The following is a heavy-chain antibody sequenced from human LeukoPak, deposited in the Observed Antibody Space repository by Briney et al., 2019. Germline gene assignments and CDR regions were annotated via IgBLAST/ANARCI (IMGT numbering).Heavy chain of an antibody. J-gene: IGHJ5*02. V-gene: IGHV4-39*07. D-gene: IGHD6-19*01. CDR3: ARVVAVAGQSGS. CDR1: GGSTSSSSYY. Sequence: SETLSLTCTVSGGSTSSSSYYWGWIRQPPGKGLEWIGSIYYSGSTYYNPALKSRVTISVDTSKNQFSLKLSSVTAADAAVYYCARVVAVAGQSGSWGQGTLVTVSS. CDR2: IYYSGST.